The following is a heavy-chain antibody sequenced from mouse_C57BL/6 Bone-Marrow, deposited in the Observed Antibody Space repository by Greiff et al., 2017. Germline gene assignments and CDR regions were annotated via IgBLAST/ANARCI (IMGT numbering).Heavy chain of an antibody. CDR1: GYSITSGYY. CDR3: ARPLYYNAMDY. J-gene: IGHJ4*01. CDR2: ISYDGSN. D-gene: IGHD2-1*01. Sequence: EVHLVESGPGLVKPSQSLSLTCSVTGYSITSGYYWNWIRQFPGNKLEWMGYISYDGSNNYNPSLKNRISITRDTSKNQFFLKLNSVTTEDTATYYCARPLYYNAMDYWGQGTSVTVSS. V-gene: IGHV3-6*01.